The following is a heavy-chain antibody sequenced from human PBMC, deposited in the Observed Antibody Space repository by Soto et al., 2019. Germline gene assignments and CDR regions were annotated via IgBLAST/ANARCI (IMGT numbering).Heavy chain of an antibody. CDR1: GGTFSSYA. J-gene: IGHJ6*02. CDR2: IIPISGTA. V-gene: IGHV1-69*01. Sequence: QVQLVQSGAEVQKPGSSVKVSCKASGGTFSSYAISWVRQAPGQGLEWMGGIIPISGTANYAQKFQGRVTITADESTSTAYMELSSLRSEDTAVYYCARSQGSSTSLEIYYYYYYGMDVWGQGTTVTASS. D-gene: IGHD2-2*01. CDR3: ARSQGSSTSLEIYYYYYYGMDV.